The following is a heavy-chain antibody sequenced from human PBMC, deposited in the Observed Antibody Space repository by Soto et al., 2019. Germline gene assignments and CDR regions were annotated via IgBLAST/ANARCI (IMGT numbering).Heavy chain of an antibody. D-gene: IGHD6-13*01. CDR1: GYTFTSYY. J-gene: IGHJ5*02. CDR3: ARVAAAQNWFDP. CDR2: INPSFGRT. V-gene: IGHV1-46*01. Sequence: ASVKVSCKASGYTFTSYYMHWVRQAPGQGLEWMGRINPSFGRTSYAQKFQGRVTITADESTSTAYMELRSLRSDDTAVYYCARVAAAQNWFDPWGQGTLVTVSS.